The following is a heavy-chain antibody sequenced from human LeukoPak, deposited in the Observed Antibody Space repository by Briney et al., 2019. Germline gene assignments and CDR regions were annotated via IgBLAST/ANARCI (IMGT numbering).Heavy chain of an antibody. CDR1: GFTFSSYD. CDR3: ARGKAYCSSTSCRRGNWFDP. D-gene: IGHD2-2*01. J-gene: IGHJ5*02. CDR2: IRPSGDNT. Sequence: GGALRLSCAASGFTFSSYDMTWVRQAPGRGLEWVSSIRPSGDNTYYGDSVKGRFTISRDNSKNSLYLQMNSLRAEDTAVYYCARGKAYCSSTSCRRGNWFDPWGQGTLVTVSS. V-gene: IGHV3-23*01.